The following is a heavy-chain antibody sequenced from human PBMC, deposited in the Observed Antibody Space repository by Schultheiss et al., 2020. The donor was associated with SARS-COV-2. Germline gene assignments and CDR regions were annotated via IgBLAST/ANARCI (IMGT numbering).Heavy chain of an antibody. CDR1: GGSISSGGYS. J-gene: IGHJ6*03. CDR3: ARLGQSIAAPAPYYYYMDV. V-gene: IGHV4-30-2*03. D-gene: IGHD6-6*01. CDR2: IYHSGST. Sequence: SETLSLTCAVSGGSISSGGYSWSWIRQPPGKGLEWIGYIYHSGSTYYNPSLKSRVTISVDTSKNQFSLKLSSVTAADTAVYYCARLGQSIAAPAPYYYYMDVWGKGTTVTVSS.